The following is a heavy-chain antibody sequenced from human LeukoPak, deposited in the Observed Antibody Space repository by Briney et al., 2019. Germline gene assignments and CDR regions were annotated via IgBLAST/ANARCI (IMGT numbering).Heavy chain of an antibody. D-gene: IGHD3-10*01. V-gene: IGHV3-66*01. Sequence: GGSLRLSCAASGFTVSSNYMSWVRQAPGKGLERVSVIYSGGSTYYADSVKGRFTISRDNSKNTLYLQMNSLRAEDTAVYYCARKSITMVRGVRGFDPWGQGTLVTVSS. CDR2: IYSGGST. CDR3: ARKSITMVRGVRGFDP. CDR1: GFTVSSNY. J-gene: IGHJ5*02.